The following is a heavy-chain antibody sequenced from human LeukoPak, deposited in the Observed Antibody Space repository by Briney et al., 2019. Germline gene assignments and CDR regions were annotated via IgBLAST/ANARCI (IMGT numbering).Heavy chain of an antibody. V-gene: IGHV3-66*02. J-gene: IGHJ4*02. CDR2: IYSGGST. Sequence: PGGSLRLSCAASGFTVSSNYMSWVRQAPGKGLEWVSVIYSGGSTYYADSVKGRFTISRDNSKNTLYLQMNSLRAEDTAVYYCAKDLSFGSTGFDYWGQGTLVTVSS. CDR3: AKDLSFGSTGFDY. CDR1: GFTVSSNY. D-gene: IGHD1-14*01.